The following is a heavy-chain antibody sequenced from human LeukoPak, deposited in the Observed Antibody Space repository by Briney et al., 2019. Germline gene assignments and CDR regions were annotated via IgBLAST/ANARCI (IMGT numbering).Heavy chain of an antibody. CDR3: ARAVFSYCSGGSCPYFDY. V-gene: IGHV4-59*02. CDR1: GGSVSSYY. CDR2: IYYSGST. Sequence: SETLSLTCSVSGGSVSSYYWSWIRQSPGKGLEWIGYIYYSGSTNYNPSLKSRVTISVHTSKNQFSLKLSSVTAADTAVYYCARAVFSYCSGGSCPYFDYWGQGTLVTVSS. D-gene: IGHD2-15*01. J-gene: IGHJ4*02.